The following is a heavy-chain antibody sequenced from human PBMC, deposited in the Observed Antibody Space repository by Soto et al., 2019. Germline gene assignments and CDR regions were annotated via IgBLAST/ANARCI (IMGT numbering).Heavy chain of an antibody. J-gene: IGHJ6*02. Sequence: SGPMLVNPTQTLTLTCTFSGFSLSSSGVGVGWIRQPPGKSLEWLAVLYFNGDRRRSPSLENRLTITKDTSKNQVILTMTNMDHVDTDTYYCIYRREDYDYHGLDVWGQGTTLTVS. V-gene: IGHV2-5*01. CDR2: LYFNGDR. CDR3: IYRREDYDYHGLDV. CDR1: GFSLSSSGVG. D-gene: IGHD3-16*01.